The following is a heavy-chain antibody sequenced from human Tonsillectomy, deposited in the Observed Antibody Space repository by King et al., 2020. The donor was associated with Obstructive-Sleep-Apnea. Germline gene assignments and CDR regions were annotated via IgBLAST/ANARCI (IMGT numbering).Heavy chain of an antibody. Sequence: QLQESGPGLVKPSETLSLTCSVSGGSTNNYYWSWIRQPPGKGLEWIGYMYYSGNTNFNPSLKSRVTISSDTSKIQFSLRLSSVTAADTAVYFCARHRGVEDYGGYGDYFDYWGQGTLVTVSS. D-gene: IGHD5-12*01. V-gene: IGHV4-59*08. CDR3: ARHRGVEDYGGYGDYFDY. J-gene: IGHJ4*02. CDR2: MYYSGNT. CDR1: GGSTNNYY.